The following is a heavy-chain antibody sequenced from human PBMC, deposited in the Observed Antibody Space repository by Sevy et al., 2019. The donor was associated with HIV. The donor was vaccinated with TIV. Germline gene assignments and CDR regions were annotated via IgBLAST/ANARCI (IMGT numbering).Heavy chain of an antibody. Sequence: ASVKVSCKASGGTFNRYAISWVRQAPGHGLEWLGGIIPIFGTTNYAQKFQGRVTITADESTSTAYMEVNSLRSEDTAVYYCARLTVAGLGGWFDPWGHGTLVTVSS. CDR1: GGTFNRYA. CDR2: IIPIFGTT. V-gene: IGHV1-69*13. CDR3: ARLTVAGLGGWFDP. J-gene: IGHJ5*02. D-gene: IGHD6-19*01.